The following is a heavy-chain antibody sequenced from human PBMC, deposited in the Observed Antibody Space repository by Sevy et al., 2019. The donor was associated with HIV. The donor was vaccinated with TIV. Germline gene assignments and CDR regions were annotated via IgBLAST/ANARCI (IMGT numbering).Heavy chain of an antibody. CDR3: ARERRSSGLDY. V-gene: IGHV3-33*01. D-gene: IGHD3-10*01. CDR1: XXAFSTYG. CDR2: IWYEGINK. Sequence: GGSLRLSCTXSXXAFSTYGMHWVRQAPGKGLEWVAIIWYEGINKDYAEPVKGRFTISRDNSKNTLYLQMNSLRVDDTAVYYCARERRSSGLDYWGQGTLVTVSS. J-gene: IGHJ4*01.